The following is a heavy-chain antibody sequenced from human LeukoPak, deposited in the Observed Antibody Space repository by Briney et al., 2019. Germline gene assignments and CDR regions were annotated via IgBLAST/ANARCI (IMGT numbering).Heavy chain of an antibody. CDR2: FYPGDSDT. J-gene: IGHJ4*02. Sequence: GESLKISCKGSGYSFSNNWIGWVRQMPGKGLEWMGIFYPGDSDTRYSPSFQGQVTLSADESISTAYLQWSSLKASDTAMYYCASLVSYSSGWYFGYWGQGTLVTVSS. CDR3: ASLVSYSSGWYFGY. V-gene: IGHV5-51*01. CDR1: GYSFSNNW. D-gene: IGHD6-19*01.